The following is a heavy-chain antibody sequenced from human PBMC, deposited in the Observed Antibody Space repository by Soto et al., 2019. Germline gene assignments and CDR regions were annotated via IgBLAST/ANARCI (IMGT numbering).Heavy chain of an antibody. CDR2: IHHRGTA. CDR1: GGSLSDYY. J-gene: IGHJ5*02. V-gene: IGHV4-34*01. CDR3: AKYQWNPGAFDP. D-gene: IGHD6-19*01. Sequence: QVQLQQWGAGLLKPSETLSLTCAVYGGSLSDYYWNWLRQPPGKGLEWIGEIHHRGTASYNPSLKSRVDISVDTALTQFSLKLRSVTAADTAIYYCAKYQWNPGAFDPWGPGTQVTVSS.